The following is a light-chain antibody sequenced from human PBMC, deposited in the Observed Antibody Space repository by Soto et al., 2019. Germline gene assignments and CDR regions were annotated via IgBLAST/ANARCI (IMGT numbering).Light chain of an antibody. CDR1: QTVTSSF. CDR2: GAS. V-gene: IGKV3-20*01. J-gene: IGKJ1*01. Sequence: EIVLTQSPGTLSLSPGERATLSCRASQTVTSSFLAWYQQKPGQAPRLLIYGASTRATGIPDRLSGSGSGTDFTLTISRLDPEDFAVYYCQQYGSSPPTFGQGTKGEIK. CDR3: QQYGSSPPT.